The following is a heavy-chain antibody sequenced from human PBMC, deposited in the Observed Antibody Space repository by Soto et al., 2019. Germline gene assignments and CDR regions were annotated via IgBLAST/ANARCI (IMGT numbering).Heavy chain of an antibody. CDR1: GFTFSSYA. J-gene: IGHJ4*02. Sequence: GGSLRLSCAASGFTFSSYAMHWVRQAPGKGLEWVAVISYDGSNKYYADSVKGRFTISRDNSKNTLYLQMNSLRAEDTAVYYCARDVVMGATGGSYWGQGTLVTVSS. V-gene: IGHV3-30-3*01. CDR2: ISYDGSNK. CDR3: ARDVVMGATGGSY. D-gene: IGHD1-26*01.